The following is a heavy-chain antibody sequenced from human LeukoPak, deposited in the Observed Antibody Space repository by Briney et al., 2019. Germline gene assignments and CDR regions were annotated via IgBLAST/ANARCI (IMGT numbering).Heavy chain of an antibody. Sequence: GGSLRLSCAASGFTVSTKYMNWVRQAPGKGLEWVAFIRYDGSNKYYADSVKGRFTISRDNSKNTLYLQMNSLRAEDTAMYYCAKDSKTYSGSYGVDYWGQGTLVTVSS. CDR1: GFTVSTKY. V-gene: IGHV3-30*02. D-gene: IGHD1-26*01. CDR2: IRYDGSNK. J-gene: IGHJ4*02. CDR3: AKDSKTYSGSYGVDY.